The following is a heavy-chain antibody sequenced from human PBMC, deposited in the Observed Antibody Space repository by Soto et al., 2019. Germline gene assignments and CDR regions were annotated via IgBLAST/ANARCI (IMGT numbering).Heavy chain of an antibody. CDR2: LNANGGTT. D-gene: IGHD4-17*01. CDR1: GYSFTTSY. CDR3: ARGLYGDEIAP. Sequence: QVQLVQSGAEVKKPGASVKVSCKASGYSFTTSYMHWVRQAPGQGLEWMGILNANGGTTNYAPQFKGRVTMTRDTSTSTVYMELSSLRADDTAVYFCARGLYGDEIAPWGQGPLVTVSS. J-gene: IGHJ5*02. V-gene: IGHV1-46*03.